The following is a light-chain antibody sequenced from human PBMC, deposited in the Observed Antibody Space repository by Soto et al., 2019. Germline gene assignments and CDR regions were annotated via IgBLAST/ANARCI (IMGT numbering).Light chain of an antibody. J-gene: IGKJ5*01. CDR3: QQGYSNPIT. CDR1: QSISGY. CDR2: ASS. Sequence: DIQLTQSPSSLSASIVYRITITCRASQSISGYLNWYQQKPGQAPKPLIYASSNLQSGVPSRFSGSGSGTDFTLTITSLQPEDFATYYCQQGYSNPITFGQGTRLEIK. V-gene: IGKV1-39*01.